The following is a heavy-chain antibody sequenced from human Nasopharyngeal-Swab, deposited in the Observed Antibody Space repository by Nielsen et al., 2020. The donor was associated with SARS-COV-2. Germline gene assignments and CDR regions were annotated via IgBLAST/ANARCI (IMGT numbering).Heavy chain of an antibody. D-gene: IGHD3-9*01. J-gene: IGHJ4*02. Sequence: GESLKISCAASGFTVSDNYMNWVRQAPGKGLEWVSYISSSSSTIYYADSVKGRFTISRDNAKNSLYLQMNSLRDEDTAVYYCARVPYFDWLWLGAFDYWGQGTLVTVSS. CDR2: ISSSSSTI. CDR1: GFTVSDNY. CDR3: ARVPYFDWLWLGAFDY. V-gene: IGHV3-48*02.